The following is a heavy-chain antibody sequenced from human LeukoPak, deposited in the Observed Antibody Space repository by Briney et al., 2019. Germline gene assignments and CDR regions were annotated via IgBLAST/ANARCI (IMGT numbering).Heavy chain of an antibody. D-gene: IGHD3-22*01. V-gene: IGHV3-66*01. CDR1: GFTVSSNY. J-gene: IGHJ5*02. CDR3: ARDGEDSSGYRS. CDR2: IYSGGST. Sequence: GGSLRLSCAASGFTVSSNYMSWVRQAPGKGLEWVSVIYSGGSTYYADSMKGRFTISRDNSKNTLYLQMNSLRAEDTAVYYCARDGEDSSGYRSWGQGTLVTVSS.